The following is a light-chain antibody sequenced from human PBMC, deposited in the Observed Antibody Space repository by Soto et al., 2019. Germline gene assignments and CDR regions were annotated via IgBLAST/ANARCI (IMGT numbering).Light chain of an antibody. V-gene: IGKV1-5*01. CDR2: DAS. CDR3: QHMRT. J-gene: IGKJ1*01. Sequence: DIQMTQSPSTLSASIGDRVTITCRASQNINNWIAWYQQKPGKAPKFLIYDASTLESGVPSRFSGSGFGTEFSLPISSRQPDDFGSYYSQHMRTCGQGTKVEMK. CDR1: QNINNW.